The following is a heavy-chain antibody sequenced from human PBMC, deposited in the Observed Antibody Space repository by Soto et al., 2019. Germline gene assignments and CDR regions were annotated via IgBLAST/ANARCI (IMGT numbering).Heavy chain of an antibody. CDR3: AXXXYDFWXXYYTGDYYYGMDV. J-gene: IGHJ6*02. V-gene: IGHV1-46*01. CDR1: GYTFTSYG. CDR2: INPSGGST. Sequence: VKVSCKASGYTFTSYGISWVRQAPGQGLEWMGIINPSGGSTSYAQKFQGRVTMTRDTSTSTVYMELSSLRSEDTAVYYCAXXXYDFWXXYYTGDYYYGMDVWGQGTTVTVSS. D-gene: IGHD3-3*01.